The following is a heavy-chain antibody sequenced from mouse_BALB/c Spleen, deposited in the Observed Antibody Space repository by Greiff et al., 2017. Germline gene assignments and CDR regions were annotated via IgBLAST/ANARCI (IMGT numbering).Heavy chain of an antibody. J-gene: IGHJ1*01. Sequence: QVQLQQSGPGLVAPSQSLSITCPVSGFSLPGYGVNWARQPPGKGLEWLGMIWSDGSTDYNSALNSRLSISKDNSKSQVFLKMNSLQTDDTARYYWATYGSHWYFDVWGAGTTVTVSS. CDR1: GFSLPGYG. CDR2: IWSDGST. V-gene: IGHV2-6-7*01. CDR3: ATYGSHWYFDV. D-gene: IGHD1-1*01.